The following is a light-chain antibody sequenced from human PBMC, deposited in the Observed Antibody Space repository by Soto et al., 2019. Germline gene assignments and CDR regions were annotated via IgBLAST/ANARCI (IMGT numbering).Light chain of an antibody. CDR2: GAS. V-gene: IGKV3-15*01. J-gene: IGKJ1*01. CDR1: QSVSSN. Sequence: EIVMTQSPATLSVSPGERATLSCRASQSVSSNLAWYQQKPGQAPRLLIYGASTRATGIPARFSGSGSGTEFTLTISSLQSEDFAVYYCQQYNNWPLSLGQVTK. CDR3: QQYNNWPLS.